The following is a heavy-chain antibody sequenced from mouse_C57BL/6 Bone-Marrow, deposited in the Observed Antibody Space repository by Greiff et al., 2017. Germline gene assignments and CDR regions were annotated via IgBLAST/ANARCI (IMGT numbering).Heavy chain of an antibody. CDR1: GYTFTDYY. CDR2: INPYNGGT. CDR3: ARGGYYGTDY. J-gene: IGHJ2*01. Sequence: EVKLQQSGPVLVKPGASVKMSCKASGYTFTDYYMNWVKQSHGKSLEWIGVINPYNGGTSYNQKFKGKATLTVDKSSSTAYMELNSLTSEDSAVYYCARGGYYGTDYWGQGTTLTVSS. V-gene: IGHV1-19*01. D-gene: IGHD1-1*01.